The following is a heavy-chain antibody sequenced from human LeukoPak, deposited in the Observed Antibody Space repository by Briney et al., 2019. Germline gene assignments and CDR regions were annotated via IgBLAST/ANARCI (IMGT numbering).Heavy chain of an antibody. J-gene: IGHJ6*04. D-gene: IGHD3-10*02. CDR3: AELGITMIGGV. Sequence: SGGSLRLSCAAPGFTFSSYWMHWVRHAPGKGLVWVSRINSDGSSTSYADSVKGRFTISRDNAKNSLYLQMNILRAEDTAVYYCAELGITMIGGVWGKGTPVTISS. V-gene: IGHV3-74*01. CDR1: GFTFSSYW. CDR2: INSDGSST.